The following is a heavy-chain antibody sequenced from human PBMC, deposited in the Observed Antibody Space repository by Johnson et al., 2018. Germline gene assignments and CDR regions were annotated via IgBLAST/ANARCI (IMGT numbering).Heavy chain of an antibody. D-gene: IGHD6-6*01. V-gene: IGHV3-23*01. CDR3: AKDKYSTVRYGMDV. J-gene: IGHJ6*02. CDR1: GFTFSSYA. Sequence: EVQLLESGGGLVQPGGSLRLSCAASGFTFSSYAMSWVRQAPGKGLEWVSSISWNSGIIAYADSVKGRFTNSRDNSKNTLYLQMNSLRAEDTAVYYCAKDKYSTVRYGMDVWGQGTTVTVSS. CDR2: ISWNSGII.